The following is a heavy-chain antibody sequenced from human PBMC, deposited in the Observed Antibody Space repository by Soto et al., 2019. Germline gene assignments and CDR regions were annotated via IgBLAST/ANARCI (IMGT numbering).Heavy chain of an antibody. CDR3: VGTGTTDDY. V-gene: IGHV4-30-4*01. J-gene: IGHJ4*02. CDR2: IYNSGGS. Sequence: QVQLQESGPGLVKPSQTLSLTCSVSGASVRSGDYYWSSIRQAPGKGLEWIGYIYNSGGSYYNPSLKGRLTISIDTSKNQFSLKLNSVTAAHTAIYYCVGTGTTDDYWGRGTLVTVSS. D-gene: IGHD4-17*01. CDR1: GASVRSGDYY.